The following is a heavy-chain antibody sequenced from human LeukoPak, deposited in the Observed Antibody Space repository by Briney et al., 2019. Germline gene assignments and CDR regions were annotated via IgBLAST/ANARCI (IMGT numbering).Heavy chain of an antibody. J-gene: IGHJ4*02. CDR2: INHSGST. CDR3: ARGSLVTPFDY. CDR1: GGSFSGYY. D-gene: IGHD4-23*01. V-gene: IGHV4-34*01. Sequence: SETLSLTCAVYGGSFSGYYWSWIRQPPGKGLEWIGEINHSGSTNYNPSLKSRVTISVGTSKNQFSLKLSSVTAADTAVYYCARGSLVTPFDYWGQGTLVTVSS.